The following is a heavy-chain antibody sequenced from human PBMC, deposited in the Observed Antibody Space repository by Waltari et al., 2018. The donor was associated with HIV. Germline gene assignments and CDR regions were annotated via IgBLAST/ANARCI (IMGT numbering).Heavy chain of an antibody. D-gene: IGHD4-17*01. V-gene: IGHV3-73*01. J-gene: IGHJ5*02. Sequence: EVQLVESGGGWVQPGGSLKLSCAASGFSFSGAAMHWVRQASGKGLEWGGRIRGKPNSYATAYAESLKGRFTISRDDSKNTAYLQMNSLKTEDTAVYYCTKSVGDSARGWFDPWGQGTLVTVSS. CDR1: GFSFSGAA. CDR2: IRGKPNSYAT. CDR3: TKSVGDSARGWFDP.